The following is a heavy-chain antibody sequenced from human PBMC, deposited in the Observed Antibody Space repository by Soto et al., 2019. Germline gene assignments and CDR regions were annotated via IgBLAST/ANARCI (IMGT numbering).Heavy chain of an antibody. Sequence: QVQLVQSGAEVKKPGSSVKVYCKASGGTFSSYTISWVRQAPGQGLEWMGRIIPILGIANYAQKFQGRVTITADKSTSTAYMELSSLRSEDTAVYYCARDCGGDCSHYWYFDLWGRGTLVTVSS. V-gene: IGHV1-69*08. CDR3: ARDCGGDCSHYWYFDL. D-gene: IGHD2-21*02. J-gene: IGHJ2*01. CDR2: IIPILGIA. CDR1: GGTFSSYT.